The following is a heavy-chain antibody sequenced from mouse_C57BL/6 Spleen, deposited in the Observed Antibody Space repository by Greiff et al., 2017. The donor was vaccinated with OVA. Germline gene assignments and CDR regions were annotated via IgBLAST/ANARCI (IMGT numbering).Heavy chain of an antibody. J-gene: IGHJ4*01. Sequence: QVQLQQPGPELVKPGASVKLSCKASGYTFTSYWMHWVKQRPGQGLEWIGNINPSNGGTNYNEKFKSKATLTVDKSSSTSYMQLRSLTSEDSAVYYCARGGTLYYYAMDYWGQGTSVTVSS. CDR2: INPSNGGT. CDR3: ARGGTLYYYAMDY. CDR1: GYTFTSYW. V-gene: IGHV1-53*01. D-gene: IGHD3-3*01.